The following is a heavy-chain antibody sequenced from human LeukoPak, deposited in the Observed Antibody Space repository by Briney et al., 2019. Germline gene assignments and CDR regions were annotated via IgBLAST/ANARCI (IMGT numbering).Heavy chain of an antibody. J-gene: IGHJ4*02. V-gene: IGHV3-23*01. CDR1: GFTFSNFA. Sequence: PGGSLRLSCAASGFTFSNFAMSWIRQAPGKGLEWVSALNGDTTYYAESVKGRFTVSRDNSKNTLYLQMNSLTAEDTAVYYCARAKGTTVSVFDYWGQGTLVTVSS. CDR3: ARAKGTTVSVFDY. D-gene: IGHD4-17*01. CDR2: LNGDTT.